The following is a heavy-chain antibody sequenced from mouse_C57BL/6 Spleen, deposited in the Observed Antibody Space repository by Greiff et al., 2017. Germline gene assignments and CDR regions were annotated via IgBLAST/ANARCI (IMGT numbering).Heavy chain of an antibody. V-gene: IGHV1-15*01. CDR3: TRSPVVRYFDV. J-gene: IGHJ1*03. CDR2: IDPETGGT. CDR1: GYTFTDYE. Sequence: VKLQESGAELVRPGASVTLSCKASGYTFTDYEMHWVKQTPVHGLEWIGAIDPETGGTAYNQKFKGKAILTADKSSSTAYMELRSLTSEDSAVYYCTRSPVVRYFDVWGTGTTVTVSS. D-gene: IGHD1-1*01.